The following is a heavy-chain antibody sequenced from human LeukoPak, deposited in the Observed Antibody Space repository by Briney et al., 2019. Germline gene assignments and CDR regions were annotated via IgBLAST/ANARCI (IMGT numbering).Heavy chain of an antibody. CDR2: ISYSGST. D-gene: IGHD2-2*01. Sequence: SETLSLTCAGPGGSIRSYYWSWIRRPPGKGLEWIGYISYSGSTNYYPSLKSRVTISVDTSKNQFSLKLSSVTATDTAVYYCARTIVVVPAAAFYFDYGGQGTLVTVYS. CDR3: ARTIVVVPAAAFYFDY. J-gene: IGHJ4*02. V-gene: IGHV4-59*01. CDR1: GGSIRSYY.